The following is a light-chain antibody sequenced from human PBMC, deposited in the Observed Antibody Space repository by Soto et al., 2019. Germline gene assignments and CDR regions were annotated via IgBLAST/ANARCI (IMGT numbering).Light chain of an antibody. CDR2: AAS. CDR1: QSVGSN. J-gene: IGKJ4*01. CDR3: QQYNDWPALT. V-gene: IGKV3-15*01. Sequence: ETVMTQSPATLSVSPGERATLSCRASQSVGSNVAWYQQKPGQAPRLLIHAASTRATGIPTRFSGSGSGTEFTLTINRLQSEDFAVYYYQQYNDWPALTFGGGTKVEMK.